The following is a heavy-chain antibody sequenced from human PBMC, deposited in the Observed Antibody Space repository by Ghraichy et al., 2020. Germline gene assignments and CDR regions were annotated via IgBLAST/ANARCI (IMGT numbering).Heavy chain of an antibody. CDR1: GYTFTNYG. CDR2: ITTYNGNT. Sequence: ASVKVSCKASGYTFTNYGITWVRQAPGQGLEWMGWITTYNGNTNYAQRLQGRVAMTTDTSTSTVYMELRSLRSDDTALYYCARELGVPEDDWFDHWGEGTLVTVSS. CDR3: ARELGVPEDDWFDH. V-gene: IGHV1-18*01. J-gene: IGHJ5*02. D-gene: IGHD3-3*01.